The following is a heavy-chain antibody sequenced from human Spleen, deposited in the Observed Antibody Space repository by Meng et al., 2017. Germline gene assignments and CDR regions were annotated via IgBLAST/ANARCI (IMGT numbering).Heavy chain of an antibody. V-gene: IGHV1-18*01. J-gene: IGHJ4*02. CDR3: ATRGNPYLNC. Sequence: QGQRVQAGAGVRKPGGRWKVPCEASGYTLSSDGFSWVRQAPGQGLEWLGWINTYNGKTDYAQKFQGRITMTTDTFTSTAYMELRSLRSDDTAAYYCATRGNPYLNCWGQGTLVTVSS. CDR2: INTYNGKT. CDR1: GYTLSSDG.